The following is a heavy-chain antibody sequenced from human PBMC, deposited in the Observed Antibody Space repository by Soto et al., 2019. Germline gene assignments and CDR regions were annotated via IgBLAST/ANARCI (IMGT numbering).Heavy chain of an antibody. CDR2: ISAGNGNT. J-gene: IGHJ4*02. Sequence: GASVKVSSKASGYTFTSYAMHWVRQAPGQGLEWMGWISAGNGNTNYAQKLQGRVTMTTDTSTSTAYMELRSLRSDDTAVYYCARVGNDYGDYFWGQGTLVTVSS. CDR3: ARVGNDYGDYF. V-gene: IGHV1-18*01. D-gene: IGHD4-17*01. CDR1: GYTFTSYA.